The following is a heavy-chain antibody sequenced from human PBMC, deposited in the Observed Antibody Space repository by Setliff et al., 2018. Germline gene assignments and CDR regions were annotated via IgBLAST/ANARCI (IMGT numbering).Heavy chain of an antibody. D-gene: IGHD2-2*01. CDR2: TIPMFGST. Sequence: SVKVSCKASGGTFSSYGVSWVRQAPGQGLEWMGGTIPMFGSTNYAQKFQGRVTITTDEYTTTAYMELRSLRSDDTAEYYCARDRGVFVVVPANVETAFDPWGQGTLVTVSS. CDR1: GGTFSSYG. V-gene: IGHV1-69*05. J-gene: IGHJ5*02. CDR3: ARDRGVFVVVPANVETAFDP.